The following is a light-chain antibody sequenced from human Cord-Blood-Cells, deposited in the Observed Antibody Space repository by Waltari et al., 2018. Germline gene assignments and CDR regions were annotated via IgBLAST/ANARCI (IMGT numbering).Light chain of an antibody. J-gene: IGKJ1*01. Sequence: DIQMTQHHSNLSASVADRVTITCRARQSISSWLAWYQQKPGKAPKLLIYKASSLESGVPSRFSGSGSGTEFTLTISNLQPDDFATYYCQQYNSYPWTFGQGTKVEIK. CDR2: KAS. V-gene: IGKV1-5*03. CDR1: QSISSW. CDR3: QQYNSYPWT.